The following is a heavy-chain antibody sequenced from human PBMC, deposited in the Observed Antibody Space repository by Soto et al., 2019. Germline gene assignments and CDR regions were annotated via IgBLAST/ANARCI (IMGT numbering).Heavy chain of an antibody. J-gene: IGHJ6*02. CDR2: ISYDGSNK. V-gene: IGHV3-30-3*01. CDR3: ARDDGLGLAPYYGMDV. CDR1: GFTFSSYA. Sequence: GGSLRLSCAASGFTFSSYAMHWVRQAPGKGLEWVAVISYDGSNKYYADSVKGRFTISRDNSKNTLYLQMNSLRAEDTAAYYCARDDGLGLAPYYGMDVWGQGTTVTVSS. D-gene: IGHD3-10*01.